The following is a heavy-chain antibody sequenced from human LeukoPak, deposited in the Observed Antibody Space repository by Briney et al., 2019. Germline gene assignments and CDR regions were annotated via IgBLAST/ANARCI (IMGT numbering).Heavy chain of an antibody. Sequence: GGSLRLSCAAYGFTFSDYYMSWIRQAPGKGLEWVSYISSSGSTIYYADSVKGRFTISRDNAKNSLYLQMNSLRAEDTAVYYCARDALTKTSCYADYWGQGTLVTVSS. D-gene: IGHD2-2*01. J-gene: IGHJ4*02. CDR2: ISSSGSTI. CDR3: ARDALTKTSCYADY. CDR1: GFTFSDYY. V-gene: IGHV3-11*01.